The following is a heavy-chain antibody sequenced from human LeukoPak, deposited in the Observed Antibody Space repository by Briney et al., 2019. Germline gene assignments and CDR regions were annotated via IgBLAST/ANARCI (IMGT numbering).Heavy chain of an antibody. CDR2: INTDGSSP. CDR3: AKVPGDSPI. Sequence: PGGSLRLSCAASGFTFSAYWMHWVRQAPGKGLVWVSRINTDGSSPTYAASVKGRFTISRDNSKNTLYLQMNSLRAEDTAVYYCAKVPGDSPIWGQGTMVTVSS. J-gene: IGHJ3*02. CDR1: GFTFSAYW. D-gene: IGHD2-21*02. V-gene: IGHV3-74*01.